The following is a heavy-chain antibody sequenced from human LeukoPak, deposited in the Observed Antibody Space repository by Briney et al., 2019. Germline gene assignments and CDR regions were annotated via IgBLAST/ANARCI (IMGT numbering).Heavy chain of an antibody. CDR1: GFTFSSFE. D-gene: IGHD6-19*01. CDR3: AREEGGDSSGWALDY. V-gene: IGHV3-48*03. Sequence: GGSLRLSCAASGFTFSSFEMNWVRQGPGKGLEWGSYISNNGYTIYYADSVKGRFTISRDNAKNSLYLQMNSLRAEDTAVYYCAREEGGDSSGWALDYWGQGTLVTVSS. CDR2: ISNNGYTI. J-gene: IGHJ4*02.